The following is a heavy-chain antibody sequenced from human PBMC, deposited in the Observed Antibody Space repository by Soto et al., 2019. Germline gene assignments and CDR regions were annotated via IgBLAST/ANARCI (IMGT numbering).Heavy chain of an antibody. CDR1: GGSVSSGSYY. CDR3: ARIKTYYDILTGYYQPYYYYGMDV. D-gene: IGHD3-9*01. J-gene: IGHJ6*02. V-gene: IGHV4-61*01. CDR2: IYYSGST. Sequence: QVQLQESGPGLVKPSETLSLTCTVSGGSVSSGSYYWSWIRQPPGKGLEWIGYIYYSGSTNYNPSLKSRVTISVDTSKNQYSLKLSSVTAADTAVYYCARIKTYYDILTGYYQPYYYYGMDVWGQGTTVTVSS.